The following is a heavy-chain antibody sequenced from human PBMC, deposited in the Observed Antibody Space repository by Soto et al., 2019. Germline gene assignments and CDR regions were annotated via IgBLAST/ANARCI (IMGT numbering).Heavy chain of an antibody. V-gene: IGHV4-31*11. CDR2: IYYSGST. Sequence: SETLSLTCAVYGGSFSGYYWSWIRQHPGKGLEWIGYIYYSGSTYYNPSLKSRVTISVDTSKNQFSLKLSSVTAADTAVYYCARDIVVVPAAMPAYNWFDPWGQGTLVTVSS. D-gene: IGHD2-2*01. CDR3: ARDIVVVPAAMPAYNWFDP. CDR1: GGSFSGYY. J-gene: IGHJ5*02.